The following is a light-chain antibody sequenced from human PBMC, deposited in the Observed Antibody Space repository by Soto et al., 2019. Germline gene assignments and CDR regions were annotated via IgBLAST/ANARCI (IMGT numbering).Light chain of an antibody. J-gene: IGLJ2*01. CDR2: DVS. CDR3: SSYTSSNTPI. CDR1: GSDVGGYNY. Sequence: QSALTQPASVSGSPGQSITISCTGTGSDVGGYNYVSWYQQHPGKVPRLMIYDVSNRPSGVSNRFSGSKSGNTASLTISGLQAEDEADYYCSSYTSSNTPIFGGGTKLTVL. V-gene: IGLV2-14*03.